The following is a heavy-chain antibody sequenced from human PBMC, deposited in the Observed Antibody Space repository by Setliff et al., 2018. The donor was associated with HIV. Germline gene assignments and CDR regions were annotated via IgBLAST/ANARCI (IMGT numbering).Heavy chain of an antibody. J-gene: IGHJ4*02. D-gene: IGHD1-1*01. CDR1: GYTFTSYG. CDR2: ISADNGHT. Sequence: ASVKVSCKASGYTFTSYGITWVRQAPGQGLEWIGWISADNGHTKYAQKFQDRVALTTDTSTTTAYMELRSLRSDDTAVYYCVRDRELRTTRSLDFWGPGTLVTVSS. V-gene: IGHV1-18*01. CDR3: VRDRELRTTRSLDF.